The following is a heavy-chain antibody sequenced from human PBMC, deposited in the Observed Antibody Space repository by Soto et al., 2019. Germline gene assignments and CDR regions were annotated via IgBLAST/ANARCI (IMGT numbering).Heavy chain of an antibody. J-gene: IGHJ5*02. CDR3: VRTKLGFGNWFDP. CDR1: GDSVSSDSAA. V-gene: IGHV6-1*01. Sequence: KQSQTLSLTCAISGDSVSSDSAAWNWIRQSPSRGLEWLGRTYYKSKYYYDYAVSVKSRITITPDTSKNQFSLQLISVTPEDTAVYYCVRTKLGFGNWFDPWGQGTLVTVSS. CDR2: TYYKSKYYY. D-gene: IGHD3-16*01.